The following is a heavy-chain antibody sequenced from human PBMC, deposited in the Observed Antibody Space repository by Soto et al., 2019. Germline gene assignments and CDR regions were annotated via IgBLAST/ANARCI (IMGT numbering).Heavy chain of an antibody. Sequence: VKVSCKASGGTFSSYAISWVRQAPGQGLEWMGGIIPIFGTANYAQKFQGRVTITADESTSTAYMELSSLRSEDTAVYYCARFHIVVVPAAPGRGYYYYYGMDVWGQGTTVTVSS. V-gene: IGHV1-69*13. CDR2: IIPIFGTA. J-gene: IGHJ6*02. CDR1: GGTFSSYA. D-gene: IGHD2-2*01. CDR3: ARFHIVVVPAAPGRGYYYYYGMDV.